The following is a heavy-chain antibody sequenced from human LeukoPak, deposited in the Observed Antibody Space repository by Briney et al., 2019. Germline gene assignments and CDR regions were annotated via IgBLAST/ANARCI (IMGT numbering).Heavy chain of an antibody. V-gene: IGHV1-18*01. Sequence: ASVKVPCKASGYTFTSYGISWVRQAPGQGLEWMGWISAYNGNTNYAQKLQGRVTMTTDTSTSTAYMELRSLRSDDTAVYYCARGRIMITFGGVIAIYYFDYWGQGTLVTVSS. D-gene: IGHD3-16*02. J-gene: IGHJ4*02. CDR1: GYTFTSYG. CDR2: ISAYNGNT. CDR3: ARGRIMITFGGVIAIYYFDY.